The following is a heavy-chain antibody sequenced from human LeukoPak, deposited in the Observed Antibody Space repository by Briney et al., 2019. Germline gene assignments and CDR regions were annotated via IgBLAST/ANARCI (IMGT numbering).Heavy chain of an antibody. J-gene: IGHJ4*02. CDR2: ISSSSSTI. CDR3: ARDERGSGYYTFDY. D-gene: IGHD3-3*01. V-gene: IGHV3-48*01. CDR1: GFTFSSYS. Sequence: GGSLRLSCAASGFTFSSYSMNWVRQAPGKGLEWVSYISSSSSTIYYADSVKGRSTISRDNAKNSLYLQMNSLRAEDTAVYYCARDERGSGYYTFDYWGQGTLVTVSS.